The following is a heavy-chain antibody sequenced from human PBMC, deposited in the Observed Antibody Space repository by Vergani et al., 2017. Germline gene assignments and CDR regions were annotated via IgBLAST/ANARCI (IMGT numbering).Heavy chain of an antibody. CDR1: GFTFSSYS. J-gene: IGHJ4*02. Sequence: EVQLVESGGGLVQPGGSLRLSCAASGFTFSSYSMNWVRQAPGKGLEWVSSISSSSSYIYYADSVKGRFTISRDNAKNSLYLQMNSLRAEDTAVYYCARDIDDYVWGSYPFDYWGQGTLVTVSS. V-gene: IGHV3-21*01. CDR2: ISSSSSYI. CDR3: ARDIDDYVWGSYPFDY. D-gene: IGHD3-16*01.